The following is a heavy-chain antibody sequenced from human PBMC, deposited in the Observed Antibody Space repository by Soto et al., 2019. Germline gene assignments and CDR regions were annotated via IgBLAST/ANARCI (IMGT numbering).Heavy chain of an antibody. CDR2: ISGSGGST. D-gene: IGHD3-10*01. J-gene: IGHJ4*02. V-gene: IGHV3-23*01. Sequence: GGSLRLSCAASGFTFSSYAMSWVRQAPGKGLEWVSAISGSGGSTYYADSVKGRFTISSDNSKNTLYLQMNSLSAEDTAVYYCAKDLKVRGVMVIDYWGQGTLVTVSS. CDR1: GFTFSSYA. CDR3: AKDLKVRGVMVIDY.